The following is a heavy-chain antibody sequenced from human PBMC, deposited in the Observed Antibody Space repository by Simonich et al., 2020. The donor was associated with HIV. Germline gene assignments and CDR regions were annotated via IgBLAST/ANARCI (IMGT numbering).Heavy chain of an antibody. CDR3: ARVDIATAGRYFHH. CDR2: SNPSTGST. Sequence: QVQLVQSGAEVKKPGASVKVSCKASGYTFTSYYMHWVRQAPGQGLEWMGMSNPSTGSTNYAQRFQGRITMTRDMSTSTVYMELSSLRSEDTAVFYCARVDIATAGRYFHHWGQGTLVTVSS. CDR1: GYTFTSYY. V-gene: IGHV1-46*01. J-gene: IGHJ1*01. D-gene: IGHD6-13*01.